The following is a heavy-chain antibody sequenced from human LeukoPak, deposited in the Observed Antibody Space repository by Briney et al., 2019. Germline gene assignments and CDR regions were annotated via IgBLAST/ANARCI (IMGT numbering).Heavy chain of an antibody. CDR3: ARETTYYPFDY. J-gene: IGHJ4*02. CDR2: INSDGSST. V-gene: IGHV3-74*01. CDR1: GFTFSSYW. Sequence: GGSLRLSCAASGFTFSSYWMHWVRQAPGKGLVWVSRINSDGSSTSYADSVKGRFTISRDNAKNTLYLQMNSLRAEDTAVYYCARETTYYPFDYWSQGTLVTVSS. D-gene: IGHD1-26*01.